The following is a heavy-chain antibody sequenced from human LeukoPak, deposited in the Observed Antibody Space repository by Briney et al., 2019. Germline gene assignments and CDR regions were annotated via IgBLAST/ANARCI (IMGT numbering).Heavy chain of an antibody. CDR1: GGSIGSSSYY. CDR3: ASGKYNSGWCQFDD. V-gene: IGHV4-39*01. J-gene: IGHJ4*02. CDR2: LYHSGTI. Sequence: SETLSLTCTVSGGSIGSSSYYWAWVRQPPGKGLEWIGTLYHSGTIYSNPSLQSRVTISLDTSKNQFSLELSSVTAADPTMYYCASGKYNSGWCQFDDWGQGTLVTVSS. D-gene: IGHD6-13*01.